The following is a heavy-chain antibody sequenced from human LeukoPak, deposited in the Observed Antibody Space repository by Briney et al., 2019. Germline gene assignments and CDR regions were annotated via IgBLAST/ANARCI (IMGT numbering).Heavy chain of an antibody. CDR2: ISSSSSTI. CDR1: GFTFSSYS. Sequence: GGSLRLSCVASGFTFSSYSMNWVRQAPGKGLEWVSYISSSSSTIYYADSVKGRFTISRDNAKNSLYLQMNSLRAEDTAVYYCARERITMVRGVMRYFDYWGQGTLVTVSS. J-gene: IGHJ4*02. V-gene: IGHV3-48*04. D-gene: IGHD3-10*01. CDR3: ARERITMVRGVMRYFDY.